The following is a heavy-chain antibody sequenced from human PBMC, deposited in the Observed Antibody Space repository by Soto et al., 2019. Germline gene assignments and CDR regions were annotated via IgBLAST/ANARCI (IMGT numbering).Heavy chain of an antibody. V-gene: IGHV1-18*01. D-gene: IGHD3-3*01. CDR2: ISAYNGYT. J-gene: IGHJ6*02. CDR3: ARDPTIFGVVQNYGMDV. CDR1: GYTFTTFG. Sequence: QVQLVQSGAEVKKPGASVKVSCKASGYTFTTFGISWVRQAPGQGLEWMGWISAYNGYTNYAQKLQGRVTMTTDTPPSTAYMELRSLRSDDTAVYYCARDPTIFGVVQNYGMDVWGQGTTVTVSS.